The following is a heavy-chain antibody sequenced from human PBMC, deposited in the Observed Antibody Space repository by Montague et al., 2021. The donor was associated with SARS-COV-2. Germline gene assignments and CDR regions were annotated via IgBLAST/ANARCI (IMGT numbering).Heavy chain of an antibody. V-gene: IGHV4-39*01. CDR2: IYYSVST. D-gene: IGHD4-17*01. J-gene: IGHJ3*02. CDR1: GGSISTCSYN. Sequence: SETLSLTCTVSGGSISTCSYNWIRFRQRPGKGLVWIGHIYYSVSTYYNMPLKGRVTISVDTSKNQLSLKLSSVTAADTAVYYCAMRGGALDAFDIWGQGTMVTAS. CDR3: AMRGGALDAFDI.